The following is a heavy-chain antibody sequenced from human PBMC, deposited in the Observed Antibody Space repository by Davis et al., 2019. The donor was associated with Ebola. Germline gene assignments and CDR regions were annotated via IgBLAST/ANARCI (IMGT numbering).Heavy chain of an antibody. D-gene: IGHD3-3*01. CDR3: ARSLRSDLTIDY. V-gene: IGHV5-51*01. CDR2: IFLADSDT. Sequence: GESLKISCKGSEYSFINSWIGWLRQMPGKGLEWMGIIFLADSDTRYSPSLQGQVTISADKSISTAYLQWSSLKASDSAVYYCARSLRSDLTIDYWGQGTRVTVSS. J-gene: IGHJ4*02. CDR1: EYSFINSW.